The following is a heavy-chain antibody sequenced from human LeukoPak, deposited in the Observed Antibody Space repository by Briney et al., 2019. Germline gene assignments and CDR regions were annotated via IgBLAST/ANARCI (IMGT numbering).Heavy chain of an antibody. CDR3: ARGERDFDY. J-gene: IGHJ4*02. D-gene: IGHD1-26*01. CDR2: IYHSGST. V-gene: IGHV4-30-2*01. CDR1: GGSISSGGYS. Sequence: PSETLSLTCAVSGGSISSGGYSWSWIRQPPGKGLEWIGYIYHSGSTYYNPSLKSRVTISVDRSKNQFSLKLSSVTAADTAVYYCARGERDFDYWAREPWSPSPQ.